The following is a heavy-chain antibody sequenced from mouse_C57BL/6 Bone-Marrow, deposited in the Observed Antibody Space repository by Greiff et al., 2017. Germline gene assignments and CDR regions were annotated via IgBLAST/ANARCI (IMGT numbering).Heavy chain of an antibody. Sequence: QVQLQQPGAELVKPGASVKLSCKASGYTFTSYWMHWVKQRPVQGLEWIGKIHPYNGKTNYNKKFKGKATLTVDKSSSTAYMQLSSLTSEDSAVYYCAREPARGDGWCQGT. CDR3: AREPARGDG. CDR1: GYTFTSYW. CDR2: IHPYNGKT. V-gene: IGHV1-64*01. D-gene: IGHD2-13*01. J-gene: IGHJ2*01.